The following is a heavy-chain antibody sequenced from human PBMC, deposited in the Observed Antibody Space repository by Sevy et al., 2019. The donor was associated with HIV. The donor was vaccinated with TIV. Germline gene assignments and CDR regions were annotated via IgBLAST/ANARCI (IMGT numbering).Heavy chain of an antibody. CDR3: ARTSGGSPMIADLDY. Sequence: GGSLRLCCAASGFTFSSYGMHWVRQAPGKGLEWVAVIWYDGSNKYYADSVKGRFTISRDNSKNTLYLQMNSLRAEDTAVYYCARTSGGSPMIADLDYWGQGTLVTVSS. J-gene: IGHJ4*02. V-gene: IGHV3-33*01. CDR2: IWYDGSNK. CDR1: GFTFSSYG. D-gene: IGHD3-22*01.